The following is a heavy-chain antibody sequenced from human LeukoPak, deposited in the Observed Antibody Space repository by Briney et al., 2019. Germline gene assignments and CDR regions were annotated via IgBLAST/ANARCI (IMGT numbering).Heavy chain of an antibody. J-gene: IGHJ4*02. D-gene: IGHD3-22*01. CDR2: IYHSGST. Sequence: SGTLSLTCAVSGGSISSSNWWSWVHQPPGKGLEWIGEIYHSGSTNYNPSLKSRVTISVDKSKNQFSLKLSSVTAADTAVYYCARVDSSGSPTVNECYYFDYWGQGTLVTVSS. CDR3: ARVDSSGSPTVNECYYFDY. V-gene: IGHV4-4*02. CDR1: GGSISSSNW.